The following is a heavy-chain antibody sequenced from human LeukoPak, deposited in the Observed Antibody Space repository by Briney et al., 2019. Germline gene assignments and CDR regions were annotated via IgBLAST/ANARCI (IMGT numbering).Heavy chain of an antibody. CDR3: ARAPRAYSSGSVFDY. CDR2: IRYDGSKK. V-gene: IGHV3-30*02. CDR1: GFSFNSYG. Sequence: GGSLRLSCAASGFSFNSYGMHWVRQAPGKGPEWVAFIRYDGSKKYYADSVKGRFTISRDNSKNTLYLQMNSLRAEDTAVYYCARAPRAYSSGSVFDYWGQGTLVTVSS. D-gene: IGHD6-19*01. J-gene: IGHJ4*02.